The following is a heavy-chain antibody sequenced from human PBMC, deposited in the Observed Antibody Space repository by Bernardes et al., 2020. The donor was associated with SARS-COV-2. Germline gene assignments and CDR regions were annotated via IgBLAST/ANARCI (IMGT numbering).Heavy chain of an antibody. CDR1: GGSFSSYY. V-gene: IGHV4-34*01. CDR2: INHSGST. CDR3: ARHGAGEDLSYFDY. J-gene: IGHJ4*02. Sequence: LETLSLTCTVYGGSFSSYYWTWIRQPPGKGLEWIGEINHSGSTNYNPSLKSRVTISVDTSKNQFSLKVTSVTAADTAMYYCARHGAGEDLSYFDYWGRGTLVTVSS. D-gene: IGHD3-16*01.